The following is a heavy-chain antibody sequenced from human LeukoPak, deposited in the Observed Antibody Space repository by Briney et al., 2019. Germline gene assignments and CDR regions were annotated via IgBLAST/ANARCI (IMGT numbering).Heavy chain of an antibody. J-gene: IGHJ6*03. D-gene: IGHD3-3*01. Sequence: GGSLRLSCAASGFTFDDYGMGWVRQAPGKGLEWVSGINWNGGSTGYADSVKGRFTISRDNAKNSLYLQMNSLRAEDTALYYCARDSNDFWSGYFNYYYYYMDVWGKGTTVTVSS. CDR1: GFTFDDYG. CDR2: INWNGGST. V-gene: IGHV3-20*04. CDR3: ARDSNDFWSGYFNYYYYYMDV.